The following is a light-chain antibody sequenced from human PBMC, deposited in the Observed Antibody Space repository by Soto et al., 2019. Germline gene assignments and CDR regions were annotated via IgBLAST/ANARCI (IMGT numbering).Light chain of an antibody. J-gene: IGLJ3*02. CDR2: DVS. CDR3: CSYAGSYPLV. CDR1: SSDVGGYNY. Sequence: QPVLTQPRSVSGSPGQSVTISCTGTSSDVGGYNYVSWYQQHPGKAPKLMIYDVSKRPSGVPDRFSGSKSGNTASLTISGLQAEDEADYYCCSYAGSYPLVFGGGTKVTVL. V-gene: IGLV2-11*01.